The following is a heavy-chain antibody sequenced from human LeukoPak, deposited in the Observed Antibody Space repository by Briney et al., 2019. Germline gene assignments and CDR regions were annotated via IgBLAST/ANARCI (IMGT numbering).Heavy chain of an antibody. CDR1: GASISGSGYY. Sequence: SETLSLTCAVSGASISGSGYYWGWIRQPPGKGLEWIGNIYSSGSTYYNASLQSRVTISVDTSKNQFSLRLSSVTAADTAVYYCARLRGYSYVNYYYMDVWGKGTTVTISS. D-gene: IGHD5-18*01. V-gene: IGHV4-39*07. CDR3: ARLRGYSYVNYYYMDV. J-gene: IGHJ6*03. CDR2: IYSSGST.